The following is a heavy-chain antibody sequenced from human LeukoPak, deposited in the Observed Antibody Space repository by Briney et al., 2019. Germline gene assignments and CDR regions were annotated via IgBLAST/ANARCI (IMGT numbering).Heavy chain of an antibody. CDR1: GFTFSSYE. V-gene: IGHV3-48*03. CDR3: AREGAGAFDI. Sequence: GGSLRLSCAASGFTFSSYEMNWVRQAPGKGLEWVSYISSSGSTIYYADSVKSRFTISRDNAKNSLYLQMNSLRAEDTAVYYCAREGAGAFDIWGQGTMVTVSS. CDR2: ISSSGSTI. J-gene: IGHJ3*02.